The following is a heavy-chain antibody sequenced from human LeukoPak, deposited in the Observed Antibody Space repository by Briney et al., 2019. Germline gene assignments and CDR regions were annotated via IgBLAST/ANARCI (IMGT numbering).Heavy chain of an antibody. D-gene: IGHD1-26*01. CDR3: ASSIVADDAFDI. Sequence: PGGSLRLSCAASGFTLSSYWMSWVRQAPGKGLEWVSYISSSGSTIYYADSVKGRFTISRDNAKNSLYLQMNSLRAEDTAVYYCASSIVADDAFDIWGQGTMVTVSS. CDR2: ISSSGSTI. CDR1: GFTLSSYW. J-gene: IGHJ3*02. V-gene: IGHV3-48*04.